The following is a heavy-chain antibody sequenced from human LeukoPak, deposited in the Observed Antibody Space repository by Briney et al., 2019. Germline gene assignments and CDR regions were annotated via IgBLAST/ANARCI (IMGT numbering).Heavy chain of an antibody. Sequence: GGSLRLSCAASGFTFSSYAMSWVRQAPGKGLEWVSAISGSGGSTYYADSVKGRFTISRDNSKKRLYLQMNSMRAENTAVYYCAKDRARITMVRGHTGLDWGQGTLVTVSS. J-gene: IGHJ4*02. D-gene: IGHD3-10*01. CDR3: AKDRARITMVRGHTGLD. CDR2: ISGSGGST. V-gene: IGHV3-23*01. CDR1: GFTFSSYA.